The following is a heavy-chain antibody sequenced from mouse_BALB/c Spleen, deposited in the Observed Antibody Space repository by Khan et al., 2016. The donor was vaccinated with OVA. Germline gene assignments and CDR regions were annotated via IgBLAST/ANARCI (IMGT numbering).Heavy chain of an antibody. J-gene: IGHJ4*01. CDR1: GFIFSSYS. Sequence: EVELVESGGDLVNPGGSLKLSCAASGFIFSSYSMSWVRQTPDKRLEWVATISSGGTYTYYPDSVKGRFTISRDNAKNTLSLQMSSLKSEDTAMYYGTRFITTTTGDYYAMDYWGQGTSVTVSS. CDR3: TRFITTTTGDYYAMDY. V-gene: IGHV5-6*01. CDR2: ISSGGTYT. D-gene: IGHD1-2*01.